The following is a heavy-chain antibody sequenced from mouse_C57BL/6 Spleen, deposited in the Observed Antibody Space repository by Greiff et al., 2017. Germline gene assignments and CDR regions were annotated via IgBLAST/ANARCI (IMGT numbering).Heavy chain of an antibody. J-gene: IGHJ4*01. D-gene: IGHD1-1*01. CDR2: IWGDGST. Sequence: VTLQESGPGLVAPSQSLSITCTVSGFSLTSYGVSWVRQPPGKGLEWLGVIWGDGSTNYPSALISRRSISKDNYKSQVFLKLNRLQTDDTDTYYCAKLGSSYARRYYYAMDYWGQGTSVTVSS. V-gene: IGHV2-3*01. CDR1: GFSLTSYG. CDR3: AKLGSSYARRYYYAMDY.